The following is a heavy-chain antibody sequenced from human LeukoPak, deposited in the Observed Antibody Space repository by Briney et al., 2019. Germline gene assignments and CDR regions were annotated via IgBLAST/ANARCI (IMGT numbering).Heavy chain of an antibody. CDR1: GYTFTGYH. Sequence: GASVKVSCKASGYTFTGYHMHWVRQAPGQGLEGMGWINPNSGGTNYAQKFQGRVTMTRDTSISTAYMELSRLRSDDTAVYYCARGGKDIMVRGVIDYGMDVWGQGTTVTVSS. CDR2: INPNSGGT. D-gene: IGHD3-10*01. CDR3: ARGGKDIMVRGVIDYGMDV. V-gene: IGHV1-2*02. J-gene: IGHJ6*02.